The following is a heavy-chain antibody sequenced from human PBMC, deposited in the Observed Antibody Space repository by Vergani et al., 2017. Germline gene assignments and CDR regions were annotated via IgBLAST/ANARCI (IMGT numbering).Heavy chain of an antibody. D-gene: IGHD2-15*01. J-gene: IGHJ6*03. CDR2: IYYSGST. Sequence: QVQLQESGPGLVKPSQTLSLTCTVSGGSISSGDYYWSWIRQPPGKGLEWIGYIYYSGSTYYNPSLKSRVTISVDTSKKQFSLKLSSVTAADTAVYYCARVDCSGGSCYNYYYYYMDVWGKGTTVTVSS. CDR1: GGSISSGDYY. V-gene: IGHV4-30-4*08. CDR3: ARVDCSGGSCYNYYYYYMDV.